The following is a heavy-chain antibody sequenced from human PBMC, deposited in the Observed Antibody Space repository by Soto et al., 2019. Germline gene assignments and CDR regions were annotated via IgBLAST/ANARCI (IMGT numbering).Heavy chain of an antibody. CDR2: LGAANDP. V-gene: IGHV3-13*05. D-gene: IGHD1-26*01. J-gene: IGHJ6*02. CDR3: ARAYLGRLPRRADYYYAMDV. CDR1: GFSFRDYD. Sequence: EVQLVESGGGSVQPGESLRLSCAASGFSFRDYDMHGVRQRTGKGLEWVSGLGAANDPYYIASVKGRFSVSRDNAQNSLYLQMNNLRVDDTAVYFCARAYLGRLPRRADYYYAMDVWGRGTTVTVSS.